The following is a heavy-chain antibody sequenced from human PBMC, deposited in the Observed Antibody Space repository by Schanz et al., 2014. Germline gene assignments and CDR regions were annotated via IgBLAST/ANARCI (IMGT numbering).Heavy chain of an antibody. J-gene: IGHJ6*02. D-gene: IGHD2-15*01. CDR3: AKGMGYCSGGTCYDYYYYGLDV. V-gene: IGHV3-23*01. Sequence: VQLLQFGGGVVQPGRSLRLSCAASGFTFSSYAMHWVRQAPGKGLEWVSALSGSGGSTYYADSVKGRFTISRDNSKNTLYLQMNSLSADDTAVFYCAKGMGYCSGGTCYDYYYYGLDVWGQGTTVTVSS. CDR2: LSGSGGST. CDR1: GFTFSSYA.